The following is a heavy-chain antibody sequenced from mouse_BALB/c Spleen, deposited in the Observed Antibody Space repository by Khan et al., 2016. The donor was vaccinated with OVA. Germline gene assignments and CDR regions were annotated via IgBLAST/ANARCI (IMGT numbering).Heavy chain of an antibody. J-gene: IGHJ1*01. CDR1: GISITSGNYR. Sequence: VQLKESGPGLVKPSQTVSLTCTVTGISITSGNYRWSWIRQFPGNKLVWIGNIYYSGNVTYNPSLTSQTTITRHTSKNQFSQEMNSVQAEDTSTYDCARDYCGLYAIIDDWGAGTTVTVSS. V-gene: IGHV3-5*02. CDR3: ARDYCGLYAIIDD. D-gene: IGHD2-1*01. CDR2: IYYSGNV.